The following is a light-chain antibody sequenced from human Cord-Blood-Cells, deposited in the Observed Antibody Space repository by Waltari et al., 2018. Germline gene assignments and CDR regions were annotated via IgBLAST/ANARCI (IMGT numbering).Light chain of an antibody. V-gene: IGLV2-8*01. CDR3: SSYAGSNKLVV. J-gene: IGLJ2*01. CDR2: EVS. Sequence: QSALTQPPSASGSPGQSVTISCTGTSSDVGGYNYVSWYQQHPGKAPKLMIYEVSNRPSGVPDRFSGSKSGNTASLTVSGLQAEHEADYYCSSYAGSNKLVVFGGGTKLTVL. CDR1: SSDVGGYNY.